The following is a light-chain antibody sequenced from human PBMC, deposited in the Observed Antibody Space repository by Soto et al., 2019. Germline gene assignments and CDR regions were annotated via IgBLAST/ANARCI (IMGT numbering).Light chain of an antibody. Sequence: EIVMTQSPATLPVSPGERATLSCRASQTVSSDLAWYQQKPGQAPRLLIYEASGRATGIPDRFRGTGSGTDFTLTISRLEPEDFAVYYCQQRNIWPPVTFGQGTRLEIK. J-gene: IGKJ5*01. V-gene: IGKV3D-20*02. CDR3: QQRNIWPPVT. CDR2: EAS. CDR1: QTVSSD.